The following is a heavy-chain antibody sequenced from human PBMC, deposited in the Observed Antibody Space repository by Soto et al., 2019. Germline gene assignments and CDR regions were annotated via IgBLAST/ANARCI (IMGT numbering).Heavy chain of an antibody. V-gene: IGHV2-5*02. D-gene: IGHD1-26*01. CDR2: IYWDDDK. CDR1: GFSLSTSGVS. Sequence: QITLKESGPTLVKPTQTLTLTCTFSGFSLSTSGVSVGWIRQPPGKSLEWLALIYWDDDKRYSPSLKSRLTIAKDPSKNQVVLTMINMDPVDTATYYCAHSALQTGDFDYWGQGTLVTVSS. CDR3: AHSALQTGDFDY. J-gene: IGHJ4*02.